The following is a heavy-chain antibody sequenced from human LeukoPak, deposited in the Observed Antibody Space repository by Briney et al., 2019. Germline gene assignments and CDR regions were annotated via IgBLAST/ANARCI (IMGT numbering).Heavy chain of an antibody. J-gene: IGHJ4*02. Sequence: SETLSLTCVVYGGSFSGYYWSWIRQPPGKGLEWIGEIDQSGTTNYNPSLKSRVTISVDTSKNQFSLKLSSVTAADTAVYYCARQSPPGAAAEDDYWGQGTLVTVSS. CDR1: GGSFSGYY. V-gene: IGHV4-34*01. D-gene: IGHD6-13*01. CDR3: ARQSPPGAAAEDDY. CDR2: IDQSGTT.